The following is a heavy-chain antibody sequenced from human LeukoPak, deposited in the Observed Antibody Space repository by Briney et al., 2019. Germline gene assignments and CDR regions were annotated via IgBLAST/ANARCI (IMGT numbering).Heavy chain of an antibody. CDR2: INPNSGGT. J-gene: IGHJ4*02. CDR1: GYTFTGYY. V-gene: IGHV1-2*02. CDR3: ARPNSVGASVYFDY. D-gene: IGHD1-26*01. Sequence: ASVKVSCQASGYTFTGYYMHWVRQAPGQGLEWMGWINPNSGGTKFAQRFQGRVTMTRDTSISTAYMELSKLSSDDTAVYYCARPNSVGASVYFDYWGQGTLVTVSS.